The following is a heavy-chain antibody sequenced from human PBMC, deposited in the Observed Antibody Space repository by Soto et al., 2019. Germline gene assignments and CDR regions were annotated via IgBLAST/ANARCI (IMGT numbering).Heavy chain of an antibody. J-gene: IGHJ6*02. CDR1: GGSVRSGNHF. CDR2: MYYTGVT. CDR3: ARGGEPLGYYGLDV. Sequence: SEPLSLTCSVSGGSVRSGNHFWNWIRQPPGRGLEWLGYMYYTGVTNYNPSLKSRVSMSVDTSKDQFSLNLTSLTAADTAVYYCARGGEPLGYYGLDVWGQGTTVTVSS. V-gene: IGHV4-61*01.